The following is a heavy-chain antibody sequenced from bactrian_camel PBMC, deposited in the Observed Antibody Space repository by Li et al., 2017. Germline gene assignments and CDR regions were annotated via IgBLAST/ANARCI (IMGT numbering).Heavy chain of an antibody. J-gene: IGHJ4*01. Sequence: QVQLVESGGGSVQAGGSLRLSCASSGSIYGTLCMGWVRQVPGKEREGVTSIGSDGSSQYVKEPWKGRFTISRDNAKTTLYLQMNTLKTEDTGVYYCATVRGEYWGQGTQVTVS. CDR1: GSIYGTLC. V-gene: IGHV3S55*01. CDR3: ATVRGEY. CDR2: IGSDGSS.